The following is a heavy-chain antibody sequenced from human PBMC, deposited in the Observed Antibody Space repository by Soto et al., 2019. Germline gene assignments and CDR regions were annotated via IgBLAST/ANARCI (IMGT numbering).Heavy chain of an antibody. CDR1: GFTFDDYA. CDR3: AKADRKVGVNYGLDV. V-gene: IGHV3-9*01. D-gene: IGHD1-26*01. J-gene: IGHJ6*02. Sequence: EVQLVESGGGLVQPGRSLRLSCVASGFTFDDYAMHWVRQVPGKGLEWVSGIGWHGVTLAYVDSVKGRFTISRDNDKNSVYLQMNRPGAEDTALYYCAKADRKVGVNYGLDVWGQGTPVTVSS. CDR2: IGWHGVTL.